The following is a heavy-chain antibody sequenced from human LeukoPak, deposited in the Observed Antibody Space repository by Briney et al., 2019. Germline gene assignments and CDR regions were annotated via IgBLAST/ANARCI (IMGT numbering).Heavy chain of an antibody. J-gene: IGHJ4*02. CDR1: GFIFNNYG. V-gene: IGHV3-23*01. D-gene: IGHD3-22*01. CDR2: ISNEGGGT. CDR3: AKGSSGYFFDL. Sequence: GGSLRLSCAASGFIFNNYGLVWVRAAPGKGVEWVSAISNEGGGTTYADFVKGRFSVSRDNSKNTLFLQMNSLRAEDTALYYCAKGSSGYFFDLWGQGTLVTVSS.